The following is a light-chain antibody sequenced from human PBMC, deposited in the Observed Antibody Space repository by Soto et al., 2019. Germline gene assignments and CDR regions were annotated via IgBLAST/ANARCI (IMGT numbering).Light chain of an antibody. CDR3: HHSCNSPGT. CDR2: GSS. V-gene: IGKV3-20*01. CDR1: QTISSRY. J-gene: IGKJ1*01. Sequence: EMVLAQSPATLSLSPGERATLSCRASQTISSRYLTWYQQKSCQVPRLLIYGSSSRATGIPDRFSGSGSGTDFTLTISSLEPEDVAVYYCHHSCNSPGTFGQGTKVESK.